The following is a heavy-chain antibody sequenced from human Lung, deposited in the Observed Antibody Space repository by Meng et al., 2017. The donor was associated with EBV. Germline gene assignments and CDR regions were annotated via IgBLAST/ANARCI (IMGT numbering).Heavy chain of an antibody. CDR2: INHSGSS. V-gene: IGHV4-34*01. CDR1: NGSFKGYY. Sequence: QVQLQQWGAGLLKPSETLSLTCAVYNGSFKGYYWTWIRQSPGKGLEWIGQINHSGSSNSNPSLESRVTFSVDTSKNQFSLKLTSVTAADTGVYYCARISYSGSPFDPWGQGTLVTVSS. J-gene: IGHJ5*02. CDR3: ARISYSGSPFDP. D-gene: IGHD1-26*01.